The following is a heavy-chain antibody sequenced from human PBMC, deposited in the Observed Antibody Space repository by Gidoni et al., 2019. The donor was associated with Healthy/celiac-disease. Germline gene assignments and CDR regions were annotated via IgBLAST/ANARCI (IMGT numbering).Heavy chain of an antibody. Sequence: QVQLVESGGGVVETGRSLRLSCAAAGVTLSSYGRHWVRQAPGKGLEWVAVIWYDVSNKYYAASVKGLFTISRDNSKNTLYLQMNSLRAEDTAVYYCAREGSGVAKRENYYYYYMDVWGKGTTVTVSS. CDR2: IWYDVSNK. CDR3: AREGSGVAKRENYYYYYMDV. D-gene: IGHD3-3*01. J-gene: IGHJ6*03. CDR1: GVTLSSYG. V-gene: IGHV3-33*01.